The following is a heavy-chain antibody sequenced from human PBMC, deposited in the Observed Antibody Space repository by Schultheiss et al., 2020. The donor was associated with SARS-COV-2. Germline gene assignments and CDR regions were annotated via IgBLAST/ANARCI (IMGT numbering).Heavy chain of an antibody. CDR1: GGSFSGYY. CDR2: IYYTGST. J-gene: IGHJ4*02. D-gene: IGHD4-17*01. Sequence: GSLRLSCAVYGGSFSGYYWSWIRQPPGKGLEWIGSIYYTGSTNYNPSLKSRVTISVDTSKNQFSLKLSSVTAADTAVYYCARVQFVDYVADYWGQGTLVTVSS. CDR3: ARVQFVDYVADY. V-gene: IGHV4-59*01.